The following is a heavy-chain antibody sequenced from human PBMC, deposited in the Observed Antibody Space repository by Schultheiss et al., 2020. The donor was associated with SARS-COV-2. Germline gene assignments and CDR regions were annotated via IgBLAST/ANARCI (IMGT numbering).Heavy chain of an antibody. J-gene: IGHJ4*02. CDR1: GYTFTSYG. CDR2: ISAYNGNT. Sequence: ASVKVSCKASGYTFTSYGISWVRQAPGQGLEWMGWISAYNGNTNYAQKLQGRVTMTEDTSTDTAYMELSSLRSEDTAVYYCATAPEVGAFFDYWGQGTLVTVSS. CDR3: ATAPEVGAFFDY. V-gene: IGHV1-18*01. D-gene: IGHD1-26*01.